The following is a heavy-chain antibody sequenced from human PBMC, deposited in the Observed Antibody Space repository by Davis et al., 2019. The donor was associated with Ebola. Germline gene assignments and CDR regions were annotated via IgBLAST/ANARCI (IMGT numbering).Heavy chain of an antibody. CDR2: IYYSGST. D-gene: IGHD6-13*01. CDR3: ARGGGIAAALRFVDI. V-gene: IGHV4-59*01. J-gene: IGHJ3*02. Sequence: PSETLSLTCTVSGGSISSYYWSWIRQPPGKGLEWIGYIYYSGSTNYNPSLKSRVTISVDASKNQFSLKLSSVTAADTAVYYCARGGGIAAALRFVDIWGQGTMVTVSS. CDR1: GGSISSYY.